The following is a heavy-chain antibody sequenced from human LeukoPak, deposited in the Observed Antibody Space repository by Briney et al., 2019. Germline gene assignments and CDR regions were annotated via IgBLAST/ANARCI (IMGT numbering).Heavy chain of an antibody. CDR1: GGSFSGYY. CDR3: ARVKYYYGSGSYLRGGFDP. D-gene: IGHD3-10*01. V-gene: IGHV4-34*01. J-gene: IGHJ5*02. CDR2: INHSGST. Sequence: SETLSLTCAVYGGSFSGYYWSWIRQPPGKGLEWIGEINHSGSTNYNPSLKSRVTISVDTSKNQSSLKLSSVTAADTAVYYCARVKYYYGSGSYLRGGFDPWGQGTLVTVSS.